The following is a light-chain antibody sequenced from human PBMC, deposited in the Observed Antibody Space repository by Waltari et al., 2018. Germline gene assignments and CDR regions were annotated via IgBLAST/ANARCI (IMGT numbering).Light chain of an antibody. CDR3: QKYNGDPPWT. CDR2: SAS. V-gene: IGKV1-27*01. Sequence: DIQMTQSPSSLSASVGDSVTITCRASQGISNSLASFQQKPGKVPNLLIYSASTLESGVPSRFSGSGSGTDFTLTISSLQPEDVATYYCQKYNGDPPWTFGQGTKVEIK. CDR1: QGISNS. J-gene: IGKJ1*01.